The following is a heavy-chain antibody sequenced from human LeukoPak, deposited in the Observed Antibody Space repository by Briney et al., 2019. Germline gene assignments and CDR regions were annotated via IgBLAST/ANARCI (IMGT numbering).Heavy chain of an antibody. V-gene: IGHV5-51*01. CDR3: ARHTRDFVDY. D-gene: IGHD3-3*01. CDR1: GYSFTSYW. Sequence: GEALKISCKGSGYSFTSYWIGWVRQMPGKGLEWMGIIYPGDSDTRYSPSFQGQVTIAADKSISTAYLQWSSLKASDTAIYYCARHTRDFVDYWGQGTLVTVSS. CDR2: IYPGDSDT. J-gene: IGHJ4*02.